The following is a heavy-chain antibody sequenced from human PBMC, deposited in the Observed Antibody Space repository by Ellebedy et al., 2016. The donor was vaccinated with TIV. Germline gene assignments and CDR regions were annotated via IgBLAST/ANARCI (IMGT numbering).Heavy chain of an antibody. D-gene: IGHD3-22*01. CDR2: ISSSSGTI. V-gene: IGHV3-48*01. Sequence: GGSLRLSCAASGFTISSYGMHWVRQAPGKGLEWVSYISSSSGTIYYADSVKGRFTISRDNAKNSLYLQMNSLRAEDTAVYYCARVSYYYDSSGYYMGHGIDYWGQGTLVTDSS. CDR3: ARVSYYYDSSGYYMGHGIDY. CDR1: GFTISSYG. J-gene: IGHJ4*02.